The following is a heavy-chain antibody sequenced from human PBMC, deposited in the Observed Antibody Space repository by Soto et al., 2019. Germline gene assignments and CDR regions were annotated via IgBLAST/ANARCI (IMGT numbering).Heavy chain of an antibody. CDR2: INPSGGST. D-gene: IGHD4-4*01. CDR3: ARVRDGYSWLADAFDI. Sequence: QVQLVQSGAEVKKPGASVKVSCKASGYTFTSYYMHWVRQAPGQGLEWMGIINPSGGSTSYAQKVQGRVTMTKDTCTSPVYRELSSLRSEDTAVYYCARVRDGYSWLADAFDIWGQGTMVTVSS. J-gene: IGHJ3*02. V-gene: IGHV1-46*01. CDR1: GYTFTSYY.